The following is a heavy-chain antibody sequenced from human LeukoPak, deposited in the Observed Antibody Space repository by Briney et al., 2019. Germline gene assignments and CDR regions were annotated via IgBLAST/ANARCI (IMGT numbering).Heavy chain of an antibody. V-gene: IGHV4-39*07. J-gene: IGHJ6*03. CDR1: GGSISSSSYY. Sequence: SETLSLTCTVSGGSISSSSYYWGWIRQPPGKGLEWIGSIYYSGSTNYNPSLKSRVTISVDTSKNQFSLKLSSVTAADTAVYYCARGYKGWGPYDIPIYYMDVWGKGTTVTISS. CDR3: ARGYKGWGPYDIPIYYMDV. D-gene: IGHD3-9*01. CDR2: IYYSGST.